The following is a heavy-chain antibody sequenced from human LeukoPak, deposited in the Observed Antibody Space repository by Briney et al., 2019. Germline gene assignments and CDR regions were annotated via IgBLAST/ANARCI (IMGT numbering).Heavy chain of an antibody. Sequence: ASVKVSCKASGGTFSSYAINWVRQATGQGLEWMGWMNPNSGNTGYAQKFQGRVTITRNTTISTAYMELSSLRSEDTAVYYCARFWSSSWPGPGFDPWGQGTLVTVSS. V-gene: IGHV1-8*03. CDR2: MNPNSGNT. CDR1: GGTFSSYA. J-gene: IGHJ5*02. D-gene: IGHD6-13*01. CDR3: ARFWSSSWPGPGFDP.